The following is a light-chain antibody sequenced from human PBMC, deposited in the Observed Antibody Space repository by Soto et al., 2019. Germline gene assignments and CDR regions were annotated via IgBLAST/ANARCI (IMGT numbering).Light chain of an antibody. J-gene: IGLJ1*01. CDR2: EVS. Sequence: ALTQPPSASGSPGQSVTISCTGTSSDVGGYNYVSWYQRHPGKAPKFMIYEVSKRPSGVPDRFSGSKSGNTASLTVSGLQAEDEADYYCSSYAGSNNYVFGSGTKVTVL. V-gene: IGLV2-8*01. CDR1: SSDVGGYNY. CDR3: SSYAGSNNYV.